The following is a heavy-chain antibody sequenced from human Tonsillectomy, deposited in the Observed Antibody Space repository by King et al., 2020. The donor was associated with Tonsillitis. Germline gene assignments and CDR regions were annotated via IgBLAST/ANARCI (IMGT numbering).Heavy chain of an antibody. V-gene: IGHV5-51*01. Sequence: VQLVESGAEVKKPGESLKISCKGSGYSFTSYWIGWVRQMPGKGLEWMGIIYPGDSDTRYSPSFQGQVTISADKSVSTAYLQWSSLQASDTAMYYCARLDDDYNDSSGYYSYFDYWGQGTLVTVSS. D-gene: IGHD3-22*01. CDR3: ARLDDDYNDSSGYYSYFDY. CDR1: GYSFTSYW. J-gene: IGHJ4*02. CDR2: IYPGDSDT.